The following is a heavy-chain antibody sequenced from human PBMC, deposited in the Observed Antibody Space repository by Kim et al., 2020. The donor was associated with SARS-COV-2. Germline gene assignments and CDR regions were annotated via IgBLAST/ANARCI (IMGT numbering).Heavy chain of an antibody. CDR1: GFTCSDYF. J-gene: IGHJ3*02. V-gene: IGHV3-11*01. CDR3: ARALLGANAFDI. D-gene: IGHD1-26*01. Sequence: GGSLRLSCAASGFTCSDYFMTWIRQAPGKGLEWVAYISDSGDTIYYADSVKGRFTISRDNAKNSLYLQMSSLRPEETAVYYCARALLGANAFDIWGQGTMVTVSS. CDR2: ISDSGDTI.